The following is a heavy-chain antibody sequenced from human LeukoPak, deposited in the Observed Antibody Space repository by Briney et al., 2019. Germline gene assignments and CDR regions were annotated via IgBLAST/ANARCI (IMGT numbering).Heavy chain of an antibody. CDR1: GNTLSDYY. D-gene: IGHD3-9*01. Sequence: GASVTVSFTSSGNTLSDYYRHWVRQAPGQGLEWMGWINPNGGGTKYAQRFQGRVTMTRDTSISTAYMELSNLRSDDTAVYYCATPVTGFLYGFDIWGQGTMVTVSS. CDR3: ATPVTGFLYGFDI. V-gene: IGHV1-2*02. CDR2: INPNGGGT. J-gene: IGHJ3*02.